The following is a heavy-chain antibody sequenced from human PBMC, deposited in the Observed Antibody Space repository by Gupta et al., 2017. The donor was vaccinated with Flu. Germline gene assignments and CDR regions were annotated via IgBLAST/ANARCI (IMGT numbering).Heavy chain of an antibody. V-gene: IGHV1-69*01. Sequence: AISWVEQALGQGIEWMGGILPILGSANYAQKFQGKVKMTADEATSTAYMELSSLRFKDTAVYYGARGCGSSGYYYENDIDYWGQGTLVTVSS. CDR2: ILPILGSA. J-gene: IGHJ4*02. CDR1: A. CDR3: ARGCGSSGYYYENDIDY. D-gene: IGHD3-22*01.